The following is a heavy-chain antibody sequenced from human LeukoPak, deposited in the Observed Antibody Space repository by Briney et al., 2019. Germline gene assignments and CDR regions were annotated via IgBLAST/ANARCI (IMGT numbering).Heavy chain of an antibody. V-gene: IGHV4-39*07. Sequence: SETLSLTCTVSGASISSTSHYWGWIRQPPGKGLEWIGSIYYSGSTYYNTSLKSRVTISVDMSKNQFSLRVTSVTAADTAVYYCARAHMITSYYYYYYMDVWGKGTTVTVSS. CDR2: IYYSGST. CDR1: GASISSTSHY. J-gene: IGHJ6*03. CDR3: ARAHMITSYYYYYYMDV. D-gene: IGHD3-16*01.